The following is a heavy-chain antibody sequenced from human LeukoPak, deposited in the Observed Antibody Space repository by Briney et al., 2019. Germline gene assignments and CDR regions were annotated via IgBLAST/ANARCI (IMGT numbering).Heavy chain of an antibody. D-gene: IGHD4-23*01. CDR2: ISYDGSNK. J-gene: IGHJ4*02. CDR1: GFTFSSYA. CDR3: RGGGPYYFDY. V-gene: IGHV3-30-3*01. Sequence: GGSLRLSCAASGFTFSSYAMPWVRQAPGKGLEWVAVISYDGSNKYYADSVKGRFTISRDNSKNTLYLQMNSLRAEDTAVYYCRGGGPYYFDYWGQGTLVTVSS.